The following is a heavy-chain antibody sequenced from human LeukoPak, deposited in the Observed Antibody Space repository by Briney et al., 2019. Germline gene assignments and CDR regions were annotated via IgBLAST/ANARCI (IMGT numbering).Heavy chain of an antibody. J-gene: IGHJ4*02. CDR3: ARIGELPFDY. Sequence: SQTLSLTCTVSGGSISSGSYYWSWIRQPAGKGLEWIGEIYHSGSTNYNPSLKSRVTISVDKSKNQFSLKLSSVTAADTAVYYCARIGELPFDYWGQGTLVTVSS. CDR1: GGSISSGSYY. D-gene: IGHD1-26*01. CDR2: IYHSGST. V-gene: IGHV4-61*09.